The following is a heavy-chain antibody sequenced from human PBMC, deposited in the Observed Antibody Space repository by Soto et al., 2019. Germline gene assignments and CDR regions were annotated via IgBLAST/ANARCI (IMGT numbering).Heavy chain of an antibody. V-gene: IGHV3-74*01. CDR3: ARDLVRLRRLYPPILTGYPYCMDG. D-gene: IGHD3-9*01. J-gene: IGHJ6*04. CDR1: GCTFSIYW. Sequence: PGGSVRLSCVASGCTFSIYWMHWVRQASGKGLVWLSRINSDGSTTSYADSVKGRFATSRDNAMKTLYLQVTGRRGEDTAVYYCARDLVRLRRLYPPILTGYPYCMDGWHKGSTVTVSS. CDR2: INSDGSTT.